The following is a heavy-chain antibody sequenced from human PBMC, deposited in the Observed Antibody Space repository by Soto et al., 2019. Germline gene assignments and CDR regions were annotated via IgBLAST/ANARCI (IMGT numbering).Heavy chain of an antibody. CDR1: GFTLSYYV. CDR3: ARVPISGWPYFFDY. CDR2: IGISRCTI. Sequence: PGWSLRLSCAASGFTLSYYVMNWVRQAPGKGLGGISCIGISRCTIXXAESVKGRXTMSRESAKYAXYLQMXGLRAEDTAMYYCARVPISGWPYFFDYWGLGX. J-gene: IGHJ4*02. V-gene: IGHV3-48*01. D-gene: IGHD6-19*01.